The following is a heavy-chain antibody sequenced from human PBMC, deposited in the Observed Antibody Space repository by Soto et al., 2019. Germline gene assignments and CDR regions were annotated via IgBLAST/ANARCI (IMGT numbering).Heavy chain of an antibody. J-gene: IGHJ4*02. V-gene: IGHV3-30*18. CDR2: MSYDGSNK. CDR1: GFTFSSYA. Sequence: PGGSLRLSCAASGFTFSSYAMHWVRQAPGKGLEWVAVMSYDGSNKYYADSVKGRFTISRDNSKNTLYLQMDSLRAEDTAVYYCAKGEVRGIIPSYFDYWGLGTLVTVSS. D-gene: IGHD3-10*01. CDR3: AKGEVRGIIPSYFDY.